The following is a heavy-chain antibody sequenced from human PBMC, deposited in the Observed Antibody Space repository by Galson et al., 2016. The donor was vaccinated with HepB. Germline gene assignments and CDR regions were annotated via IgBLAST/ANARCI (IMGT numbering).Heavy chain of an antibody. CDR1: GYRFGSSG. CDR3: ARTGGGYCDGERCYNWFDP. Sequence: SVKVSCKASGYRFGSSGISWVRQAPGLGLEWMGWIKPSSGKTDYAQRFAGGVTMTIETSTTTAYMDLRSLTSDDTAVYYCARTGGGYCDGERCYNWFDPWGQGTLVSVSS. V-gene: IGHV1-18*01. J-gene: IGHJ5*02. CDR2: IKPSSGKT. D-gene: IGHD2-21*01.